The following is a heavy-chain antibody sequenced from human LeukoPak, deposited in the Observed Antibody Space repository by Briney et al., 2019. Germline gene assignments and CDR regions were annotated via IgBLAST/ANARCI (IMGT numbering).Heavy chain of an antibody. Sequence: SETLSLTCTVSGGSISSYYWSWIRQPPGKGLEWIGYIYYSGTTNYNPSLKSRVTISVDTSKNQFPLKLSSVTAADTAVYYCARGVYIAAAQYAYWGQGTLVTVSS. V-gene: IGHV4-59*01. J-gene: IGHJ4*02. CDR2: IYYSGTT. CDR3: ARGVYIAAAQYAY. D-gene: IGHD6-13*01. CDR1: GGSISSYY.